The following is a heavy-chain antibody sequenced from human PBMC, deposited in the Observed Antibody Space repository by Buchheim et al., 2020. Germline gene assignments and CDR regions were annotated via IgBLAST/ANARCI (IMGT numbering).Heavy chain of an antibody. CDR2: INSDGSST. J-gene: IGHJ6*02. CDR3: ARESRIVVVTARHQYGMDV. V-gene: IGHV3-74*01. Sequence: EVQLVESGGGLVKPGGSLRLSCAASGFTFSSYSMNWVRQAPGKGLEWVSRINSDGSSTSYADSVKGRFTISRDNAKNTLYLQMNSLRAEDTAVYYCARESRIVVVTARHQYGMDVWGQGTT. D-gene: IGHD2-21*02. CDR1: GFTFSSYS.